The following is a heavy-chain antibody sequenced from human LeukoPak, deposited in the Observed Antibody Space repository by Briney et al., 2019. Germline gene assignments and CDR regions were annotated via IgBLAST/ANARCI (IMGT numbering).Heavy chain of an antibody. V-gene: IGHV3-7*01. Sequence: GGSLRLSCAASGFTFSSYWMSWVRQAPGKGLEWVANIKQDGSEKYYVDSVKGRFTISRDNAKNSLYLQMNSLRAEDTAVYYCARIMVTKTNAFDPWGQGTLVTVSS. CDR2: IKQDGSEK. D-gene: IGHD5-18*01. CDR3: ARIMVTKTNAFDP. J-gene: IGHJ5*02. CDR1: GFTFSSYW.